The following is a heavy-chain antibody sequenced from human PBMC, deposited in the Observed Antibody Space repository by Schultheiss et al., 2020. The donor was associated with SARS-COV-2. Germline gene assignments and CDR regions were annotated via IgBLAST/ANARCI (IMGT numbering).Heavy chain of an antibody. D-gene: IGHD2-2*01. V-gene: IGHV1-2*06. CDR3: ARGLYLVPAAIVSWFDP. CDR2: INPNSGGT. Sequence: ASVKVSCNASGYTFTGYYMHWVRQAPGQGLEWMGRINPNSGGTNYAQKFQGRVTMTRDTSISTAYMELSRLRSDDTAVYYCARGLYLVPAAIVSWFDPWGQGTLVTVSS. CDR1: GYTFTGYY. J-gene: IGHJ5*02.